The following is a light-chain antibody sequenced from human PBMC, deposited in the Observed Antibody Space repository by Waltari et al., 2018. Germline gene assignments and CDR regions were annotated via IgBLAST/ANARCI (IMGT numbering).Light chain of an antibody. V-gene: IGKV1-5*01. CDR2: DVS. CDR1: QTINNW. CDR3: QQYNSYSYT. J-gene: IGKJ2*01. Sequence: DIQMTQSPSTLSAFVGDRVTITCRASQTINNWLAWYQQKPGKGPKLLIYDVSSLESGVPSRFSGSGSGTEFTLTISSLQPDDFATYYCQQYNSYSYTFGQGTKLEIK.